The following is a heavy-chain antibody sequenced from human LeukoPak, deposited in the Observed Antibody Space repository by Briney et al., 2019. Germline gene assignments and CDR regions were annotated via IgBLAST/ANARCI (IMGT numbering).Heavy chain of an antibody. CDR1: GFTFSSYE. Sequence: GGSLRLSCSASGFTFSSYEMNWVRQAPGKGLEWISYITGSGDTIYYVDSVKGRFTISRDNAKNSLYLQMNSLRAEDTAVYYCASPTIFGVVIYYWGQGTLVTVSS. V-gene: IGHV3-48*03. D-gene: IGHD3-3*01. J-gene: IGHJ4*02. CDR2: ITGSGDTI. CDR3: ASPTIFGVVIYY.